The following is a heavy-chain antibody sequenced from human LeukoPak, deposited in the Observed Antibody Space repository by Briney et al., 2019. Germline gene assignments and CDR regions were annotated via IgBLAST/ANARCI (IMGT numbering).Heavy chain of an antibody. CDR1: GGSISSSSYY. CDR3: ASKSTAWTIDY. Sequence: PSETLSLTCTVSGGSISSSSYYGGWIRQTPGKGLEWIGTMYYSGSTNYNPSLKSRVTLSIDTPKNQFSLRLSSVTAAHTAVYYCASKSTAWTIDYWGQGTLVTVSS. J-gene: IGHJ4*02. V-gene: IGHV4-39*01. CDR2: MYYSGST. D-gene: IGHD3/OR15-3a*01.